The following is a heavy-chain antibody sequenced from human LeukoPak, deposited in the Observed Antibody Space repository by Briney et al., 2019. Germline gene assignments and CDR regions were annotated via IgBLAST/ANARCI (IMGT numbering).Heavy chain of an antibody. V-gene: IGHV4-39*07. CDR3: ARDLTDYYELDY. CDR2: IYYSGST. CDR1: GGSISSSSYY. J-gene: IGHJ4*02. D-gene: IGHD3-22*01. Sequence: KASETLSLTCTVSGGSISSSSYYWGWLRQPPGKGLECIGSIYYSGSTYYNPSLKSRVTISVDTSKNEFSLKLSSVTAADTAVYYCARDLTDYYELDYWGQGTLVPVSS.